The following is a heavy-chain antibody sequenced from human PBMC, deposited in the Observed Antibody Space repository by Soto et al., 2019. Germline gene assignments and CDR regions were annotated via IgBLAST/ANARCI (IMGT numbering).Heavy chain of an antibody. J-gene: IGHJ5*02. CDR2: IYATGTT. CDR1: GASISGFY. V-gene: IGHV4-4*07. D-gene: IGHD1-1*01. CDR3: VRDGTKTLRDWFDP. Sequence: ASETLSLTCTVSGASISGFYWGWIRKSAGKGLEWIGRIYATGTTDYNPSLKSRVMMSVDTSKKQFSLKLRSVTAADTAVYYCVRDGTKTLRDWFDPWGQGISVTVS.